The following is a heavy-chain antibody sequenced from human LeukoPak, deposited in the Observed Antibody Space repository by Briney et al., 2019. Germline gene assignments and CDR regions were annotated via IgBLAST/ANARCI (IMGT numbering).Heavy chain of an antibody. CDR3: ARGGLGYCSSTSCYDID. CDR1: GFTFSSYS. J-gene: IGHJ4*02. D-gene: IGHD2-2*01. Sequence: GGSLRLSCAASGFTFSSYSMNWVRQAPGKGLEWVSYISSSSSTIYYADSVKGRFTISRDNAKNSLYLQMNSLRAEDTAVYYCARGGLGYCSSTSCYDIDWGQGTLVTVSS. CDR2: ISSSSSTI. V-gene: IGHV3-48*01.